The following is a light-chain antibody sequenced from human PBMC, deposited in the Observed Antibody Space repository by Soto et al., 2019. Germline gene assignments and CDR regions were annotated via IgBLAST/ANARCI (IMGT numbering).Light chain of an antibody. Sequence: QSVLTQPASVSGSPGQSITVSCTGISSDVGVSISVSWYQQHPGKAPRLIIFDVNNRPSGVSPRFSGSKSDNTASLTISGLQAEDEVHYFCTSYTRGGLYVFGSGTKLTVL. CDR3: TSYTRGGLYV. CDR1: SSDVGVSIS. CDR2: DVN. V-gene: IGLV2-14*03. J-gene: IGLJ1*01.